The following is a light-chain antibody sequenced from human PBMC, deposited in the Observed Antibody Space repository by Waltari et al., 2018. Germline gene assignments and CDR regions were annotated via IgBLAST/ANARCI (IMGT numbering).Light chain of an antibody. J-gene: IGLJ2*01. Sequence: QSVLTQPPSVSGAPGQRVSISCTGSGSNLGAGYDVHWYQQHPGKAPKLLIDGTGTRPPGVPYRFFGSQSGTSASLAITALQAEDEAEYYCQSYDTSLSVVFGGGTKLTVL. V-gene: IGLV1-40*01. CDR2: GTG. CDR3: QSYDTSLSVV. CDR1: GSNLGAGYD.